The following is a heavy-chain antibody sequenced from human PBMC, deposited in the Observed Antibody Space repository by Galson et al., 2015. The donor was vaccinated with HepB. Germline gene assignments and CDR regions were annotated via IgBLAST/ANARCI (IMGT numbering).Heavy chain of an antibody. CDR1: GNSISNRRFY. CDR2: IYYGGTT. CDR3: ARQPLETFHFDY. Sequence: SETLSLTCSVSGNSISNRRFYWGWIRQPPGKGLEWIGSIYYGGTTYYKPSLKSRVTISVDTSKNQFSLRLTSVTAADSAVYYCARQPLETFHFDYWGRGTLVTVSS. J-gene: IGHJ4*02. V-gene: IGHV4-39*01.